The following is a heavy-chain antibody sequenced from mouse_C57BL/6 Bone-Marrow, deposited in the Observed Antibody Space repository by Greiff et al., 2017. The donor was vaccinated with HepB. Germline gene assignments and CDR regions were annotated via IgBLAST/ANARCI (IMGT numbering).Heavy chain of an antibody. J-gene: IGHJ3*01. Sequence: QVQLKQSGAELVRPGTSVKVSCKASGYAFTNYLIEWVKQRPGQGLEWTGVINPGSGGTNYNEKFKGKATLTADKSSSTAYMQLSSLTSEDSAVYFCARSGDYSWFAYWGQGTLVTVSA. CDR3: ARSGDYSWFAY. D-gene: IGHD1-1*01. V-gene: IGHV1-54*01. CDR1: GYAFTNYL. CDR2: INPGSGGT.